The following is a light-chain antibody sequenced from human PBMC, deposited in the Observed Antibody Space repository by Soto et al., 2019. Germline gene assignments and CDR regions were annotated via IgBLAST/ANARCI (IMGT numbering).Light chain of an antibody. CDR3: QQRSNWPLT. CDR1: QSVSSR. J-gene: IGKJ4*01. V-gene: IGKV3-11*01. CDR2: GAS. Sequence: IVLPQSQGTLSLSPGERPTLSCRASQSVSSRLAWYQQKPGQAPRLLIYGASNRATGITARFSGSGSGTDFTLTISSLEPEDFAVYYCQQRSNWPLTFGGVTKVDIK.